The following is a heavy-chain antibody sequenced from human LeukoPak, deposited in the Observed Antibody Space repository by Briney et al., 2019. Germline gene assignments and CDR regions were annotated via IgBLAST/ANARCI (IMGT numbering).Heavy chain of an antibody. CDR3: ARDLVTVTKGFDI. J-gene: IGHJ3*02. V-gene: IGHV4-59*11. Sequence: SETLSLTCAVSDDSFSSHYWTWIRQPPGKGLEWIGYISYIGRTNYNPSLKSRVTISIDTSKNQFSLRLTSVTAADTAVYYCARDLVTVTKGFDIWGQGTMVSVSS. CDR1: DDSFSSHY. D-gene: IGHD4-17*01. CDR2: ISYIGRT.